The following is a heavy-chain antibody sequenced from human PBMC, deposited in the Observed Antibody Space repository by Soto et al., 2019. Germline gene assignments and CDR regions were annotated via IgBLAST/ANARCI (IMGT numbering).Heavy chain of an antibody. CDR3: ASASFGDGWFDP. Sequence: QVQLVQSGAEVQKPGASVKVSCKASGYTFTGYYMHWVRQAPGQGLEWMGWINPNSAGTNYAQKFQGRVTMTRDTTISTAYMELSRLRSDDTAVYYCASASFGDGWFDPWGQGTLVTVSS. J-gene: IGHJ5*02. D-gene: IGHD3-16*01. CDR2: INPNSAGT. CDR1: GYTFTGYY. V-gene: IGHV1-2*02.